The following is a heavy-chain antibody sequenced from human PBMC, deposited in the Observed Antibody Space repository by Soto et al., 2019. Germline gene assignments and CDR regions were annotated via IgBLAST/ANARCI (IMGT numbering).Heavy chain of an antibody. J-gene: IGHJ4*02. Sequence: ASVKVSCKASGYTFTSYDINWVQQATGQGLEWMGWMNPNSGNTGYAQKFQGRVTMTRNTSISTAYMELSSLRSEDTAVYYCVGIIAAAPHFDYWGQGTLVTVSS. CDR2: MNPNSGNT. CDR3: VGIIAAAPHFDY. CDR1: GYTFTSYD. V-gene: IGHV1-8*01. D-gene: IGHD6-13*01.